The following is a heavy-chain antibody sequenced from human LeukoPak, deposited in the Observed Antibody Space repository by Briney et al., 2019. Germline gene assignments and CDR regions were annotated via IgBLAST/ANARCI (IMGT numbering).Heavy chain of an antibody. D-gene: IGHD6-13*01. J-gene: IGHJ4*02. Sequence: ASVKVSCKASGYIFTAYYMHWVRQAPGQGLEWMGWINPNNGGTNYAQKFQGRVTMTRDTSISTAYMELRRLRSDDTAVYYCARAYSSSRYYLDYWGQGTLVTVSS. V-gene: IGHV1-2*02. CDR1: GYIFTAYY. CDR2: INPNNGGT. CDR3: ARAYSSSRYYLDY.